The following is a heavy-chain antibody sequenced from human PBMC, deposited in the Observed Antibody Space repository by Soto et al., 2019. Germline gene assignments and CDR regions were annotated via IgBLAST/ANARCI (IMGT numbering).Heavy chain of an antibody. Sequence: EVQLVESGGGLVQPGGSLRLSCAASGFTFSSYWMSWVRQAPGKGLEWVANIKQDGSEKYYVDSVKGRFTISRDNAKNSLYLQMNSLRAEDTAVYYCARARRLGELSLPYGMDVWGQGTTVTVSS. J-gene: IGHJ6*02. CDR1: GFTFSSYW. V-gene: IGHV3-7*03. D-gene: IGHD3-16*02. CDR3: ARARRLGELSLPYGMDV. CDR2: IKQDGSEK.